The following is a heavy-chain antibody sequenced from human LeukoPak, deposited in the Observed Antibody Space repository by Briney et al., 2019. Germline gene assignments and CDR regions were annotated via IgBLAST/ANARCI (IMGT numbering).Heavy chain of an antibody. Sequence: PGGTLRLSCAASGFTFSSYGMRWVRQAPGKGLEWVAVISFDGSNKYYADSVKGRFTISRDNSKNTLYLQMNSLRAEDTAVYYCAKFFSGEYSSGGNYWGQGTLVTVSS. D-gene: IGHD6-19*01. CDR2: ISFDGSNK. CDR3: AKFFSGEYSSGGNY. CDR1: GFTFSSYG. V-gene: IGHV3-30*18. J-gene: IGHJ4*02.